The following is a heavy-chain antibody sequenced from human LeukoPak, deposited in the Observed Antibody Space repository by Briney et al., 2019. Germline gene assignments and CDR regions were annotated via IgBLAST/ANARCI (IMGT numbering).Heavy chain of an antibody. Sequence: PSETLSLTCSVYGGSVSSYYWSWIRQSPGKGLEWIGYIYYSGSTNYNPSLKSRVTISVDTSKNQFSLKLSSVTAADTAVYYCARLKAPRYYFDYWGQGTLVTVSS. CDR2: IYYSGST. V-gene: IGHV4-59*08. J-gene: IGHJ4*02. CDR3: ARLKAPRYYFDY. CDR1: GGSVSSYY.